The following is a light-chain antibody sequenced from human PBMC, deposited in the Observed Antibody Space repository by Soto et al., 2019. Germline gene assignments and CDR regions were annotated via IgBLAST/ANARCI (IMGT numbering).Light chain of an antibody. Sequence: QCVRNRAVSGTGVDVHGSRISNTGTSSDVGGYKYVSWYQQHPGKAPKLMIYDVSNRPSGVSHRFSGSKSGDTASLTIPGLQAEDEADYYCSSPTSSTTRIFGPGTKVTVL. CDR3: SSPTSSTTRI. CDR2: DVS. CDR1: SSDVGGYKY. J-gene: IGLJ1*01. V-gene: IGLV2-14*03.